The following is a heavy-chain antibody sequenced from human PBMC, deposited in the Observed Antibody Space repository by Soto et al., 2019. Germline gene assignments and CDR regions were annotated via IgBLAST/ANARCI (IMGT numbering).Heavy chain of an antibody. CDR1: GFTFSSYG. CDR2: ISYDGTDK. CDR3: VKERYAQLWLEDYGMDV. Sequence: AGGSLRLSCAASGFTFSSYGIHWVRQAPGKGLEWVALISYDGTDKYYADSVKGRFTISRDNSKNTLYLQMSSLGPEDTAVYYCVKERYAQLWLEDYGMDVWGQGTTVTV. D-gene: IGHD5-18*01. J-gene: IGHJ6*02. V-gene: IGHV3-30*18.